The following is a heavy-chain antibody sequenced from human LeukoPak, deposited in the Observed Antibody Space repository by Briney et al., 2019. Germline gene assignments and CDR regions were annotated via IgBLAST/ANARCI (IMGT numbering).Heavy chain of an antibody. CDR3: AKLLGTATTYDS. D-gene: IGHD5-24*01. CDR1: GFTLSGNW. CDR2: INPDGSQK. J-gene: IGHJ4*02. Sequence: GGSLTLSCEASGFTLSGNWMSWVRQAPGKGLEWVASINPDGSQKLYVDSVKGRFTISRDNTKGSLYLQMNSLGAEDTAMYYCAKLLGTATTYDSWGQGTLVTVSS. V-gene: IGHV3-7*01.